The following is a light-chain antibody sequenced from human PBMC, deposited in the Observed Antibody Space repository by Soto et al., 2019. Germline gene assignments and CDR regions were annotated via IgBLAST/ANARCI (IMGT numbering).Light chain of an antibody. Sequence: DIPMTQSPSTLSASVGDRVTITCRASQGISSYLAWYQQKPGKAHKLLIYAASTLQSGVPSRFSGSGSGTDFTLTIRSLQPEDFATYYCKQLNSYPLTFGGGTKVDIK. CDR1: QGISSY. J-gene: IGKJ4*01. CDR3: KQLNSYPLT. CDR2: AAS. V-gene: IGKV1-9*01.